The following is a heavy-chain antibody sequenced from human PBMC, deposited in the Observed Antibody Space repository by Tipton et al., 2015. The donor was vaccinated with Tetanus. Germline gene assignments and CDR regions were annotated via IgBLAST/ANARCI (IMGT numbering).Heavy chain of an antibody. J-gene: IGHJ1*01. Sequence: SLRLSCAASGFTFSSYSMTWVRQSPGKGLEWVSAISASGDSTYYADFVKGRFIISRDTSKNTLYLQMNSLRAEDTAVYYCAKDVNWNLRYFQHWGQGTVVTVSS. CDR2: ISASGDST. CDR1: GFTFSSYS. D-gene: IGHD1-1*01. CDR3: AKDVNWNLRYFQH. V-gene: IGHV3-23*01.